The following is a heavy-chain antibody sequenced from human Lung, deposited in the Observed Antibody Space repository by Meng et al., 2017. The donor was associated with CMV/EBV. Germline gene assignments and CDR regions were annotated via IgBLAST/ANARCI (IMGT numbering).Heavy chain of an antibody. CDR2: INEDGTTT. J-gene: IGHJ4*02. CDR1: GFTFSSFW. CDR3: ARDIGGVSGY. V-gene: IGHV3-74*01. Sequence: GGSLRLSCAASGFTFSSFWVHWVRQVPGKGLVWVSRINEDGTTTNYADSVKGRFTISRDNARNTVYLQMNSLKVEDTAVYYCARDIGGVSGYWGQGTLVTVS. D-gene: IGHD3-3*01.